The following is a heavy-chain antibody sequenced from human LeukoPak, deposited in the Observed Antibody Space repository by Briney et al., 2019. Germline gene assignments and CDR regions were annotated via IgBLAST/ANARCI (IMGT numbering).Heavy chain of an antibody. CDR3: ARHEARGSRYFDY. V-gene: IGHV4-39*01. J-gene: IGHJ4*02. D-gene: IGHD3-10*01. CDR2: IYYSGST. Sequence: SETLSLTCTVSGGSISSSSYYWGWIRQPPGKGLEWIGSIYYSGSTYYNPSLKSRVTISADTSKNQFSLKLSSVTAADTAVYCCARHEARGSRYFDYWGQGTLVTVSS. CDR1: GGSISSSSYY.